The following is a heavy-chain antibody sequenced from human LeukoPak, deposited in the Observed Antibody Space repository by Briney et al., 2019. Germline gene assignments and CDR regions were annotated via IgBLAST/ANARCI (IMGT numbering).Heavy chain of an antibody. D-gene: IGHD3-22*01. V-gene: IGHV3-48*01. J-gene: IGHJ3*02. CDR1: GFTFSSYS. CDR2: ISSSSSTI. CDR3: ARDGTPAYYYDSSGYLDAFDI. Sequence: GGCLRLSCAASGFTFSSYSMTWVRQAPGKGLEWVSYISSSSSTIYYADSVKGRFTISRDNAKNSLYLQMNSLRAEDTAVYYCARDGTPAYYYDSSGYLDAFDIWGQGTMVTVSS.